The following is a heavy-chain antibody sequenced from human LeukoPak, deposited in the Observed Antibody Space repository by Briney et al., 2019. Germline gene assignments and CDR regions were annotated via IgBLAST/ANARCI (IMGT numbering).Heavy chain of an antibody. J-gene: IGHJ4*02. D-gene: IGHD6-19*01. CDR1: GFTLNSYW. CDR3: AREYGTGWYYFDY. V-gene: IGHV3-74*01. CDR2: INSDGSSI. Sequence: GGSLRLSCAASGFTLNSYWMHWVRQAPGKGLVWVSRINSDGSSITYADSVKGRFTISRDNAKNTLYLQMNSLRAEDTAVYYCAREYGTGWYYFDYWGQGTLVTVSS.